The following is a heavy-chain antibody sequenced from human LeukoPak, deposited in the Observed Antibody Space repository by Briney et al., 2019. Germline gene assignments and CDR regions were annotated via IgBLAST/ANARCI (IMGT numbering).Heavy chain of an antibody. D-gene: IGHD6-19*01. V-gene: IGHV3-30*18. CDR2: ISYDGNSK. CDR3: AKDQGSGLGPDDY. Sequence: HSGGSLRLSCAASGFIFSSDGMHWVRQAPGKGLEWVAVISYDGNSKYYADSVKGRFTISRDNSKNTLYLQMNSLRAEDTAVYYCAKDQGSGLGPDDYWGQGTLVTVSS. J-gene: IGHJ4*02. CDR1: GFIFSSDG.